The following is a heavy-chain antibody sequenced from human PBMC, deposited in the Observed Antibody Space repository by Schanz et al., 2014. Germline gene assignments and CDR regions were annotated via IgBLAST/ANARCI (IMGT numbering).Heavy chain of an antibody. CDR3: AKARRKSNCSGGRCFNYSYYGMDV. Sequence: EGQLLESGGGLIQPGGSLRLSCAASGFTFSSYAMSWVRQAPGKGLEWVSTISASGGSTYYADSVKGRFTISRDNSKNILYLQMNSLRAEATAVYYCAKARRKSNCSGGRCFNYSYYGMDVWGQGTTVTVSS. CDR2: ISASGGST. CDR1: GFTFSSYA. V-gene: IGHV3-23*01. D-gene: IGHD2-15*01. J-gene: IGHJ6*02.